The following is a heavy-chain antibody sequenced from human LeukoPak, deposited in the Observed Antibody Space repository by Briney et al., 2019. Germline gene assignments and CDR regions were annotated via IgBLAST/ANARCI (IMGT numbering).Heavy chain of an antibody. Sequence: GGSLRLSCAASGFTFSNYHMNWVRQAPGKGLEWVSAISGSGGSTYYADSVKGRFTISRDNSKNTLYLQMNSLRAEDTAVYYCAKDRSVVVVAATFDYWGQGTLVTVSS. D-gene: IGHD2-15*01. CDR1: GFTFSNYH. J-gene: IGHJ4*02. CDR3: AKDRSVVVVAATFDY. CDR2: ISGSGGST. V-gene: IGHV3-23*01.